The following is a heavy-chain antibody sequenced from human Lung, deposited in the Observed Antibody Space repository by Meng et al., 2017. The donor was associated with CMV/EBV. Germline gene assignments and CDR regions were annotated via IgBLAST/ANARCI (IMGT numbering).Heavy chain of an antibody. CDR2: IYYSGST. V-gene: IGHV4-59*01. CDR1: GGSISSYY. J-gene: IGHJ5*02. D-gene: IGHD2/OR15-2a*01. Sequence: SXTLSLXCTVSGGSISSYYWSWIRQPPGKGLEWIGYIYYSGSTIYNSSLKSRVTISVDTSKNEFSQKLTSVTAADTAIYYCARDRRPLSTHFFDPWGPGTXVTVSS. CDR3: ARDRRPLSTHFFDP.